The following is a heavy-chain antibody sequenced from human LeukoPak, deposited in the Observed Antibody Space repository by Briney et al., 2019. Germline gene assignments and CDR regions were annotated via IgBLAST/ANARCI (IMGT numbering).Heavy chain of an antibody. J-gene: IGHJ4*02. V-gene: IGHV1-18*01. Sequence: GASVKVSCKASGYTFDNYGISWVRQAPGQGLEWMAWIIGYNRNTKYAQRLQGRVIMTTDTSTSTVYMELRSLRSDDTAIYYCARDGLRSEWSYFDYWGQGTLVTVSS. CDR1: GYTFDNYG. CDR3: ARDGLRSEWSYFDY. CDR2: IIGYNRNT. D-gene: IGHD3-3*01.